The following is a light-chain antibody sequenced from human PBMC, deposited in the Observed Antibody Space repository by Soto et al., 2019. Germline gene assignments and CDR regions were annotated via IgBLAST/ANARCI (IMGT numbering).Light chain of an antibody. Sequence: DIVMTQSPLSLPVTPGEPASISCRSSQSLLLSNAYNYLDWYLQKPGQSPQLLIYLGSNRASGVTDRFSGSGSGTDFTLKISRVEAEDVGVYYCMQALQTWGFGQGTKVEIK. V-gene: IGKV2-28*01. CDR3: MQALQTWG. J-gene: IGKJ1*01. CDR1: QSLLLSNAYNY. CDR2: LGS.